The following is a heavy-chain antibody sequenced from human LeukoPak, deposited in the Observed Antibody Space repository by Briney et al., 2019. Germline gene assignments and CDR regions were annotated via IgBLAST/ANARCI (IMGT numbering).Heavy chain of an antibody. CDR1: GGSFGGYY. D-gene: IGHD3-22*01. Sequence: ETLSLTCAVYGGSFGGYYWSWVRQAPGKGLEWVSAISGSGGSTYYADSVKGRFTISRDNSKNTLYLQMNSLRAEDTAVYYCAKEGKNTMIVVVLSSFDYWGQGTLVTVSS. CDR2: ISGSGGST. CDR3: AKEGKNTMIVVVLSSFDY. J-gene: IGHJ4*02. V-gene: IGHV3-23*01.